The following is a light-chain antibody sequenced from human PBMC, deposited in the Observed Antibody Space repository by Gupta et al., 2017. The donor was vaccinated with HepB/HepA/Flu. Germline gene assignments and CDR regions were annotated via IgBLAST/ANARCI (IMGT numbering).Light chain of an antibody. CDR2: VNGDGSH. CDR3: QTWATGTVL. CDR1: SGHSNYA. J-gene: IGLJ2*01. V-gene: IGLV4-69*01. Sequence: QLVLTQSPSASASLGASVNLTCTLSSGHSNYAIAWHQQQPEKGPRFLMKVNGDGSHNKGDGIPDRFSGSTSGAERYRTISSLQAEDEADYYCQTWATGTVLFGGGTKVTVL.